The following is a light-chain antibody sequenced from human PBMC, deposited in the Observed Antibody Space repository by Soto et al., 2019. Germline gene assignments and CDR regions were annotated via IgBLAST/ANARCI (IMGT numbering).Light chain of an antibody. V-gene: IGKV1-6*01. Sequence: AIQMTQSTSSLSASVGDRVTITCRASQAIRNALAWFQQKPGKAPRVLIYAASSVQSGVPSRFSVSGSGADFSLTISSLQPDDCATYYCLQHYLFPLTFGGGTRVEIK. CDR3: LQHYLFPLT. CDR1: QAIRNA. CDR2: AAS. J-gene: IGKJ4*01.